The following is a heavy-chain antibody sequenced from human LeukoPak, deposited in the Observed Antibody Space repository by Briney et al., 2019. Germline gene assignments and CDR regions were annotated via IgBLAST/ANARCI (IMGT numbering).Heavy chain of an antibody. J-gene: IGHJ4*02. Sequence: PGGSLKLSCAASRFTFSRYSMNWVRQAPGKGLEWVSYISGSSSTTYYADSVKGRFTISRDNAKNSLYLQMNSLSDEDTAVYYCAREGLDSSGRSYYFDYWGQGTLVTVSS. V-gene: IGHV3-48*02. CDR2: ISGSSSTT. D-gene: IGHD5-18*01. CDR1: RFTFSRYS. CDR3: AREGLDSSGRSYYFDY.